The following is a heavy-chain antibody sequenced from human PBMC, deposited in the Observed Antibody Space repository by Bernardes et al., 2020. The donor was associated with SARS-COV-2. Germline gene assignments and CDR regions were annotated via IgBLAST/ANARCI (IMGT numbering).Heavy chain of an antibody. CDR1: GFTFSNAW. J-gene: IGHJ6*03. V-gene: IGHV3-15*01. CDR2: IKSKTDGGTT. Sequence: WGSLRLSCAASGFTFSNAWMNWVRQAPGKGQEWVGRIKSKTDGGTTDYAAPVKGRFTISRDDSKNTLYLQMNSLETECTAVYYCTTADIVVVPAYYYMDVWDKGTTVTLSS. CDR3: TTADIVVVPAYYYMDV. D-gene: IGHD2-2*01.